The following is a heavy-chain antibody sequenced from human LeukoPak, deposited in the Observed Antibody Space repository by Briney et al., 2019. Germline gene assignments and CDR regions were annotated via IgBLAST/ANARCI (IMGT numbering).Heavy chain of an antibody. V-gene: IGHV5-51*01. CDR2: IYPGDSDT. J-gene: IGHJ4*02. D-gene: IGHD6-19*01. CDR1: YW. CDR3: ARLPLGAVAGYFDY. Sequence: YWIGWVRQMPGKGLEWMGIIYPGDSDTRYSPSFQGQVTISADKSISTAYLQWSSLKASDAAMYYCARLPLGAVAGYFDYWGQGTLVTVSS.